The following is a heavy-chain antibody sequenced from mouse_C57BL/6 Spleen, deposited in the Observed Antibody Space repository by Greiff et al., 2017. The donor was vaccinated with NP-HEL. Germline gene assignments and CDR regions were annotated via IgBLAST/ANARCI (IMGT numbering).Heavy chain of an antibody. V-gene: IGHV1-74*01. D-gene: IGHD2-4*01. CDR3: AIGGRDYDGDWYFDV. J-gene: IGHJ1*03. CDR1: GYTFTSYW. CDR2: IHPSDSDT. Sequence: QVQLKQPGAELVKPGASVKVSCKASGYTFTSYWMHWVKQRPGQGLEWIGRIHPSDSDTNYNQKFKGKATLTVDKSSSTAYMQLSSLTSEDSAVYYCAIGGRDYDGDWYFDVWGTGTTVTVSS.